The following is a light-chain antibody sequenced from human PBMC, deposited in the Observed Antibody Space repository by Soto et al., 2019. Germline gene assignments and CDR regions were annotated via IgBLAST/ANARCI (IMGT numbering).Light chain of an antibody. CDR1: QSVGTY. V-gene: IGKV3-20*01. Sequence: ENVLTQSPGTLSLSPGERATLSCRASQSVGTYLAWYQQKPGQAPRLLIFDASKRATGIPDRFSGSGSGTDFTLTISRLEPEDFAVYYCQQYGSSPLTFGGGTKVDIK. J-gene: IGKJ4*01. CDR2: DAS. CDR3: QQYGSSPLT.